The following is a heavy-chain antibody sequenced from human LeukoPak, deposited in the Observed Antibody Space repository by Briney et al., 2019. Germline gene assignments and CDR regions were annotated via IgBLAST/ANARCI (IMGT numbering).Heavy chain of an antibody. J-gene: IGHJ4*02. CDR1: GGSFSGYY. CDR2: INHSGST. Sequence: PSETLSLTCAVYGGSFSGYYWSWIRQPPGKGLEWIGEINHSGSTNYNPSLKSRVTISVDTSKNQFSLKLSSVTAADTAVYYCARGEEIHGSGYSSVGFDYWGQGTLVTVSS. V-gene: IGHV4-34*01. CDR3: ARGEEIHGSGYSSVGFDY. D-gene: IGHD6-19*01.